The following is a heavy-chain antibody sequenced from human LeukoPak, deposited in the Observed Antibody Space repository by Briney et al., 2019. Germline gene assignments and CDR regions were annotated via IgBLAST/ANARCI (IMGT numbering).Heavy chain of an antibody. CDR3: ARACGDYDFDY. Sequence: GSLRLSCAASGFTFSTYAMNWIRQPPGKGLEWIGYIYYSGSTNYNPSLKSRVTISVDTSKNQFSLKLSSVTAADTAVYYCARACGDYDFDYWGQGTLVTVSS. CDR1: GFTFSTYA. J-gene: IGHJ4*02. D-gene: IGHD4-17*01. V-gene: IGHV4-59*01. CDR2: IYYSGST.